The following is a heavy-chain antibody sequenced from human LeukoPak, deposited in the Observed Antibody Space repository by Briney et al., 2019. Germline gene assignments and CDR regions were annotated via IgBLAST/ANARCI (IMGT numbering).Heavy chain of an antibody. CDR1: GYTFTGYY. D-gene: IGHD3-22*01. V-gene: IGHV1-2*06. J-gene: IGHJ6*03. CDR3: ARIYYYDSSGLAHDYYYYMDV. CDR2: INPNSGGT. Sequence: ASVKVSCKASGYTFTGYYMHWVRQAPGQGLEWMGRINPNSGGTNYAQKLQGRVTMTRDTSISTAYMELSRLRSDDTAVYYCARIYYYDSSGLAHDYYYYMDVWGKGTTVTVSS.